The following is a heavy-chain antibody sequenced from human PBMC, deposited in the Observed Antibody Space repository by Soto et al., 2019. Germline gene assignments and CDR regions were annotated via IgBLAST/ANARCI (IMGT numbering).Heavy chain of an antibody. CDR2: IWDDGSNK. CDR3: ARIGTWALNFDY. V-gene: IGHV3-33*01. D-gene: IGHD2-8*01. J-gene: IGHJ4*02. CDR1: GFSFINYH. Sequence: QVQLVESGGDVVQPGRSLRLSCAASGFSFINYHMHWVRQAPGKGLEWLAIIWDDGSNKYYADSVKGRFTISRDNSKNTLYLQMNSLRVEDTAVYYCARIGTWALNFDYWGRGTLVSVSS.